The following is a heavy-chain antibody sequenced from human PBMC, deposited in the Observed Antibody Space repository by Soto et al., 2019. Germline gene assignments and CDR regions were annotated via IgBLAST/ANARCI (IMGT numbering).Heavy chain of an antibody. CDR3: AGCSSTSDYAFDI. V-gene: IGHV3-33*01. D-gene: IGHD2-2*01. Sequence: GGSLRLSCAASGFTFSSYGMHWVRQAPGKGLEWVAVIWYDGSNKYYADSVKGRFTISRDNSKNTLYLQMNSLRAEDTAVYYCAGCSSTSDYAFDIWGQGTMDTASS. CDR2: IWYDGSNK. J-gene: IGHJ3*02. CDR1: GFTFSSYG.